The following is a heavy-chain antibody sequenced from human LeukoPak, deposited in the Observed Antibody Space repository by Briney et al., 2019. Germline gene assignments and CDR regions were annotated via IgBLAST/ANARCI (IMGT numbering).Heavy chain of an antibody. V-gene: IGHV3-23*01. CDR1: GFTVSSNY. CDR2: ISGPGGSI. D-gene: IGHD2-15*01. CDR3: AKLSGQYCSGGSCYSGY. J-gene: IGHJ4*02. Sequence: GGSLRLSCAASGFTVSSNYMSWVRQAPGQGLEWVSAISGPGGSIYYADSVKGRFTISRDNSKNTLYLQMTSLRAEDTAVYYCAKLSGQYCSGGSCYSGYWGQGTLVTVSS.